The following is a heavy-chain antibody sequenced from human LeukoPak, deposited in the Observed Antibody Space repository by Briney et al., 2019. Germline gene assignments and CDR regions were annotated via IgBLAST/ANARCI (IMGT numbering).Heavy chain of an antibody. J-gene: IGHJ6*02. CDR3: AKAPPGYQSGGMDV. V-gene: IGHV3-23*01. CDR1: GFTFSIYA. Sequence: PGGSLRLSCAASGFTFSIYAMSWVRQAPGKGLEGVSGISGSGGSTYYADSVKGRFTLSRDNSKNTLYLQMNSLRAEDTAVYYCAKAPPGYQSGGMDVWGQGTTVTVSS. D-gene: IGHD5-12*01. CDR2: ISGSGGST.